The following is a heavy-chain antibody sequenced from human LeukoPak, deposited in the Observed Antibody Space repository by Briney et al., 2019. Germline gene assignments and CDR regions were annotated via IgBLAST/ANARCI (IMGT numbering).Heavy chain of an antibody. CDR1: GYTFTSYY. D-gene: IGHD6-19*01. Sequence: ASVKVSCKASGYTFTSYYMHWVRQAPGQGPEWMGWINPNSGDTNYAQEFQGRVTMTRDTSIGTAYMELSRLRSDDTAVYYCARSGGGVAVAGTGVLDFWGQGTLVTVSS. CDR3: ARSGGGVAVAGTGVLDF. V-gene: IGHV1-2*02. CDR2: INPNSGDT. J-gene: IGHJ4*02.